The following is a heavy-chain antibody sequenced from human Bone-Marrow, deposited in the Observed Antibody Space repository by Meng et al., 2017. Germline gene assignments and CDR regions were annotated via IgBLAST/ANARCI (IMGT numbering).Heavy chain of an antibody. J-gene: IGHJ4*02. Sequence: QVQLVQSGAEGKKPGASVKVSCKDSGYIFPCDYMHWVRQAPGQGLEWMGRINPNSGGTNYAQKFQGRVTMTRDTSISTAYMELSSVTAADTAVYYCARVGYSGSRVTSYYFDYWGQGTLVTVSS. CDR1: GYIFPCDY. D-gene: IGHD1-26*01. CDR2: INPNSGGT. V-gene: IGHV1-2*06. CDR3: ARVGYSGSRVTSYYFDY.